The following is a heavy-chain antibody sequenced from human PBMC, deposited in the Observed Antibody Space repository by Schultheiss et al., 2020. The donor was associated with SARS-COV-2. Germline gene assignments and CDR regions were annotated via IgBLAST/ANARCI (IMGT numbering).Heavy chain of an antibody. CDR2: IYYSGST. V-gene: IGHV4-34*01. CDR1: GESLSGDH. CDR3: ARGRYCSSTSCYAFAHYYYMDV. J-gene: IGHJ6*03. D-gene: IGHD2-2*01. Sequence: SETLSLTCAVDGESLSGDHWGWIRQPPGKGLEWIGSIYYSGSTYYNPSLKSRVTISVDTSKNQFSLKLSFVTAADTAVYYCARGRYCSSTSCYAFAHYYYMDVWGKGTTVTVSS.